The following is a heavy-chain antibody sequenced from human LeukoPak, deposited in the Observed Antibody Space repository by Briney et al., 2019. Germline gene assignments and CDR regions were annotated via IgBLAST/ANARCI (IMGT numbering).Heavy chain of an antibody. CDR3: ARDPGGAFDI. CDR1: GYTFTGYY. CDR2: INPNSGGT. J-gene: IGHJ3*02. D-gene: IGHD4-23*01. Sequence: ASVKVSCKASGYTFTGYYMHWVRQAPGQGLEWMGWINPNSGGTNYAQKFQGRVTMTRDTSISTAYMELSKLRTDDTALYYCARDPGGAFDIWGQGTMVTVSS. V-gene: IGHV1-2*02.